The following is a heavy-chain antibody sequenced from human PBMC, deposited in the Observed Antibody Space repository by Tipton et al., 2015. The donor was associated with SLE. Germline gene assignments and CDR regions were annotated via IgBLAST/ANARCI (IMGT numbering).Heavy chain of an antibody. D-gene: IGHD6-6*01. CDR3: AREGSSTSSRPPFDY. CDR2: ISYDGSNK. J-gene: IGHJ4*02. Sequence: RSLRLSCAASGFTFSSYGMHWVRQAPGKGLEWVAVISYDGSNKYYADSVKGRFTFSRDNSKNTLYLQVNSLRSDDTALYYCAREGSSTSSRPPFDYWGQGTLVTVSS. V-gene: IGHV3-30*03. CDR1: GFTFSSYG.